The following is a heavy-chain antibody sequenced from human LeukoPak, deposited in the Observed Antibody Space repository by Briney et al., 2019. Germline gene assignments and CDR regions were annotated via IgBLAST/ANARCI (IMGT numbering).Heavy chain of an antibody. CDR3: ATCGTARSLDNYFEY. Sequence: GGSLRLSCAGSGFTFSSYDMNWFRQAPGERLEWVSSISSKSSYKFYADSVKGRFTISRDNAKSLLYLQMSSLRPEDTAMYYCATCGTARSLDNYFEYWGQGTLVAVSS. CDR1: GFTFSSYD. V-gene: IGHV3-21*06. D-gene: IGHD3/OR15-3a*01. J-gene: IGHJ4*02. CDR2: ISSKSSYK.